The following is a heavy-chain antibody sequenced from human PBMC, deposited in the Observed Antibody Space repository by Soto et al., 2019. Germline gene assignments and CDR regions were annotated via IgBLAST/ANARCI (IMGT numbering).Heavy chain of an antibody. D-gene: IGHD2-8*01. CDR1: GYTFTSYG. J-gene: IGHJ6*02. CDR2: ISAYNGDT. Sequence: GASVKVSCKASGYTFTSYGISWVRQAPGQGLEWMGWISAYNGDTNYAQKFQGRVTMTIDTSTTTAYLELRRLTYDDTAVYFCAKNGHPPYYYYGMDVWGQGTTVTVSS. V-gene: IGHV1-18*01. CDR3: AKNGHPPYYYYGMDV.